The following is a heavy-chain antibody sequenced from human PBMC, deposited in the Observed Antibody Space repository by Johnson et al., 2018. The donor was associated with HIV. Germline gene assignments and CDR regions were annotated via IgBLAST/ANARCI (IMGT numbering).Heavy chain of an antibody. CDR2: ISSSSSSI. V-gene: IGHV3-11*04. J-gene: IGHJ3*02. D-gene: IGHD2-2*01. CDR1: GFTFSDHY. CDR3: ARNGLIPAAKGVAFDI. Sequence: QVQLVESGGGLVKPGGSLRLSCAVSGFTFSDHYMSWIRQAPGKGLERVSYISSSSSSIYYADSVEGRFTISRDNAKNSLYLQMNSLRAEDTAVYYCARNGLIPAAKGVAFDIWGQGTTVTVSS.